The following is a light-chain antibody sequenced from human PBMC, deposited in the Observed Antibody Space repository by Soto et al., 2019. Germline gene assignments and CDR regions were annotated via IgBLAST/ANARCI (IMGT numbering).Light chain of an antibody. CDR3: QQFEQWPPLFS. J-gene: IGKJ2*01. CDR2: HAS. V-gene: IGKV3-15*01. Sequence: EIVMTQSPATLSASPGDRATLSCWASQSLNNNLVWYQQKPGHPPRLLIYHASTRAAGVPARFSGSGYGTEFTLTISSLQSEDFAVCYCQQFEQWPPLFSFGQGTRVEIK. CDR1: QSLNNN.